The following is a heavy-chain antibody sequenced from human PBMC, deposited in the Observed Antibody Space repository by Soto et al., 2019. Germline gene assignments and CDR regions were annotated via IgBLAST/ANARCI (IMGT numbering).Heavy chain of an antibody. CDR3: AIPGAGDFDY. Sequence: PXETLSLTCSVSGSCISNTDGWSWVRQPPGKGLEWIGEIYHSGTTNCDPSLKSRVTISLDKSKSLFSLTLTSLTAADTAVYYCAIPGAGDFDYWGQGSLVTVSS. CDR2: IYHSGTT. D-gene: IGHD1-26*01. CDR1: GSCISNTDG. V-gene: IGHV4-4*02. J-gene: IGHJ4*02.